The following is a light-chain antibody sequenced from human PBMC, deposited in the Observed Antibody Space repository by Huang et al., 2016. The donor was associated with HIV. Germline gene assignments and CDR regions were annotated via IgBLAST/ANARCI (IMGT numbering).Light chain of an antibody. Sequence: DIVMTQSPLSLPVTPGEPASISCRSSQSLLHSNGYNYLDWYLQKPGQSPQLLIYLGSNRASGVPDRVIGSGSGTDFTLKISRVEAEDVGVYYCMQALQTPTFGGGTKVEIK. CDR2: LGS. J-gene: IGKJ4*01. CDR1: QSLLHSNGYNY. CDR3: MQALQTPT. V-gene: IGKV2-28*01.